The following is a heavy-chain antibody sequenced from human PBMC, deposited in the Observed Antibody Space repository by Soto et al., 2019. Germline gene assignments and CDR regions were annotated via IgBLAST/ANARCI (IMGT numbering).Heavy chain of an antibody. Sequence: QLVESGGGLVQPGGSLRLSCAASGFPFSHYAMQWVRQAPGKGLEYVSAIGSDGRNTYYENSVRGRFTISRDNSKNPLYLHMGSLRADDMAVYYCARVGCETRCSDYLYYYMDVWGKGTTITVSS. J-gene: IGHJ6*03. CDR2: IGSDGRNT. D-gene: IGHD2-2*01. CDR3: ARVGCETRCSDYLYYYMDV. V-gene: IGHV3-64*01. CDR1: GFPFSHYA.